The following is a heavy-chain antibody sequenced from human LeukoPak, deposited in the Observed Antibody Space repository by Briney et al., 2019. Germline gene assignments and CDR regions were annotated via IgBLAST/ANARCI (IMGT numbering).Heavy chain of an antibody. CDR3: ARVLDPKLGFDY. CDR1: GYTFTSYA. Sequence: GASVRVSCKASGYTFTSYAMHWVRQAPGQRLEWMGWINAGNGNTKYSQKFQGRVTITRDTSASTAYMELSSLRSEDTAVYYCARVLDPKLGFDYWGQGTLVTVSS. D-gene: IGHD6-6*01. V-gene: IGHV1-3*01. J-gene: IGHJ4*02. CDR2: INAGNGNT.